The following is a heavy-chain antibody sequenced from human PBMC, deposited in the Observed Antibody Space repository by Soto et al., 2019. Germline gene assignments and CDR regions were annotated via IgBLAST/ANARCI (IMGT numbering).Heavy chain of an antibody. J-gene: IGHJ4*02. Sequence: SETLSLTCTVSGGSISSGGYYWSWIRQHPGKGLEWIGYIYYSGSTYYNPSLKSRVTISVDTSKNQFSLKLSSVTAADTAVYYCARERGYCSGGSCPVDYWGQGTLVTVFS. D-gene: IGHD2-15*01. CDR1: GGSISSGGYY. CDR2: IYYSGST. V-gene: IGHV4-31*03. CDR3: ARERGYCSGGSCPVDY.